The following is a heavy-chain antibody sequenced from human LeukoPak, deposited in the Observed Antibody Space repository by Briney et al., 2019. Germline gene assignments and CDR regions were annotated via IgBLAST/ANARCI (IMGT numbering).Heavy chain of an antibody. CDR1: GGSISSSPYY. Sequence: SETLSLTCTVSGGSISSSPYYWGWIRQPPGKGLEWIGSIFYSGSTYYNPSLNSRVTMSVDTSKNQFSLKLSSVTAADTAVYYCADIRRSNGRYSSDYWGQGTLVTVSS. V-gene: IGHV4-39*01. CDR2: IFYSGST. CDR3: ADIRRSNGRYSSDY. J-gene: IGHJ4*02. D-gene: IGHD2-8*01.